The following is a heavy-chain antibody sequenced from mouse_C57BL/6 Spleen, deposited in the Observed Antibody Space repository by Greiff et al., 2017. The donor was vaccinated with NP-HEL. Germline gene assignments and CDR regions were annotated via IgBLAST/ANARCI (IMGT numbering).Heavy chain of an antibody. J-gene: IGHJ3*01. CDR3: ARGDSSGSWFAY. CDR1: GYAFTNYL. Sequence: VQLQQSGAELVRPGTSVKVSCKASGYAFTNYLIEWVKQRPGQGLEWIGVINPGSGGTNYNEKFKGKATLTADKSSSTAYMQLSSLTSEDSAVYFCARGDSSGSWFAYWGQGTLVTVSA. CDR2: INPGSGGT. D-gene: IGHD3-2*02. V-gene: IGHV1-54*01.